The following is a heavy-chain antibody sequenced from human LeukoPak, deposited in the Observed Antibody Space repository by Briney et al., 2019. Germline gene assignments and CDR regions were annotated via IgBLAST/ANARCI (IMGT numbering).Heavy chain of an antibody. CDR3: ARRGAVAGNFDF. CDR2: TYYSGRT. D-gene: IGHD6-19*01. CDR1: GGSISISSYY. V-gene: IGHV4-39*01. J-gene: IGHJ4*02. Sequence: PSETLSLTCTVSGGSISISSYYWGWIRQPPGKGLEWIGSTYYSGRTYYNPSLKSRVIISVDTAKNQFSLKLSSVTAADTAMYYCARRGAVAGNFDFWGQGTLVTVSS.